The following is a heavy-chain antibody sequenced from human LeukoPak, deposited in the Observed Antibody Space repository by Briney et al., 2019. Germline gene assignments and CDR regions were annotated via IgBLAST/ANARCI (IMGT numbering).Heavy chain of an antibody. CDR1: GGTFSSYA. CDR2: IIPIFGTA. J-gene: IGHJ4*02. Sequence: ASVKVSCKASGGTFSSYAISWVRQAPGQGLEWMGGIIPIFGTANYAQKFQGRVTITADKSTSTAYMELSSLRSEDTAVYYCARDLGSRDGYNPPNLFDNWGQGTLVTVFS. CDR3: ARDLGSRDGYNPPNLFDN. D-gene: IGHD5-24*01. V-gene: IGHV1-69*06.